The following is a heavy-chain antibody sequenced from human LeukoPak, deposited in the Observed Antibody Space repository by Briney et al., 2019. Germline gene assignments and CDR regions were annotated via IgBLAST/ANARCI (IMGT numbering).Heavy chain of an antibody. Sequence: GRSLRLSCAASGFTFSSYGMHWVRQAPGKGLEWVAVIWYDGSNKYYADSVKGRFTISRDNSKNTLYLQMNSLRAEDTAVYYCATSLLWFGELIRQDFWGQGTLVTVSS. CDR3: ATSLLWFGELIRQDF. J-gene: IGHJ4*02. CDR1: GFTFSSYG. D-gene: IGHD3-10*01. CDR2: IWYDGSNK. V-gene: IGHV3-33*01.